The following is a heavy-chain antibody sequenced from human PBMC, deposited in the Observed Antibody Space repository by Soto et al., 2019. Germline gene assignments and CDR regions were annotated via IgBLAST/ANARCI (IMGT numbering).Heavy chain of an antibody. J-gene: IGHJ3*02. Sequence: ASVKVSCKASGYTCTSYGISWVRQAPGQGLEWRGWISAYNGNTNYAQKLQGRVTMNTDTSTSTAYMELRSLRSDDTAVYYCARAVYSSSDRVGALDIWGQGKMVNV. CDR1: GYTCTSYG. D-gene: IGHD6-6*01. V-gene: IGHV1-18*01. CDR2: ISAYNGNT. CDR3: ARAVYSSSDRVGALDI.